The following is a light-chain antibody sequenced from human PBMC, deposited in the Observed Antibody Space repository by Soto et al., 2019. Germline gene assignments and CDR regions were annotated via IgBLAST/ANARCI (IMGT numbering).Light chain of an antibody. V-gene: IGKV1-9*01. CDR1: QGISSY. Sequence: DIQLTQSPSFLSASVGDRVTITCRASQGISSYLAWYQQTPGKAPKLLIYASSTLQSGVPSRSSGSGSGTEFTLTISNLQPEDFATYFCQQLNTFPITFGQGTRL. J-gene: IGKJ5*01. CDR2: ASS. CDR3: QQLNTFPIT.